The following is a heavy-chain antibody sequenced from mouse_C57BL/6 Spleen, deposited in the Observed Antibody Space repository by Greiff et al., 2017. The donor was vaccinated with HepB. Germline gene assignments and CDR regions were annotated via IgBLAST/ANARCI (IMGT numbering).Heavy chain of an antibody. V-gene: IGHV5-17*01. Sequence: EVKLVESGGGLVKPGGSLKLSCAASGFTFSDHGMHWVRQAPEKGLEWVAYISSGSSTIYYADTVKGRFTISRDNAKNTLFLQMTSLRSEDTAMYYCARPPFWGQGTTLTVSS. CDR1: GFTFSDHG. CDR3: ARPPF. J-gene: IGHJ2*01. CDR2: ISSGSSTI.